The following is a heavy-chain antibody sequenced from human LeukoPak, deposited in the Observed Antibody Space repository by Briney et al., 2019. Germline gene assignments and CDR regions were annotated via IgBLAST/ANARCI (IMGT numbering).Heavy chain of an antibody. Sequence: SSETLSLTCTVSGGSISSSSYYWGWIRQPPGKGLEWIGSIYYSGSTYYNPSLKSRVTISVDTSKNQFSLKLSSVTAADTAVYYCARVVFSSWYPFDYWGQGTLVTVSS. CDR2: IYYSGST. CDR3: ARVVFSSWYPFDY. CDR1: GGSISSSSYY. D-gene: IGHD6-13*01. J-gene: IGHJ4*02. V-gene: IGHV4-39*07.